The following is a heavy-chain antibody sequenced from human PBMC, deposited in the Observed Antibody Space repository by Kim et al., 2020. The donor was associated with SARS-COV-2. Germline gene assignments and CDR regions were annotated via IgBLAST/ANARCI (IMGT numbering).Heavy chain of an antibody. D-gene: IGHD6-13*01. Sequence: GGSLRLSCAASGFTFSSYGMHWVRQAPGKGLEWVAVISYDGSNKYYADSVKGRFTISRDNSKNTLYLQMNSLRAEDTAVYYCARDLGGSSWYPFDLSEDWFDPWGQGTLVTVSS. V-gene: IGHV3-33*05. J-gene: IGHJ5*02. CDR3: ARDLGGSSWYPFDLSEDWFDP. CDR1: GFTFSSYG. CDR2: ISYDGSNK.